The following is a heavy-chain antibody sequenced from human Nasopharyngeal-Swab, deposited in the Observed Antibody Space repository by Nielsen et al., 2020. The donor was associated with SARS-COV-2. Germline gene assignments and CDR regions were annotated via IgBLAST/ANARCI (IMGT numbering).Heavy chain of an antibody. CDR2: ISAYNGNT. J-gene: IGHJ6*02. CDR3: ARDYDVDTAMVDYYYGMDV. Sequence: ASVKVSCKASGYTFTSYGISWVRQAPGQGLEWMGWISAYNGNTNYAQKFQGRVTMTRDTSISTAYMELSRLRSDDTAVYYCARDYDVDTAMVDYYYGMDVWGQGTTVTVSS. V-gene: IGHV1-18*01. D-gene: IGHD5-18*01. CDR1: GYTFTSYG.